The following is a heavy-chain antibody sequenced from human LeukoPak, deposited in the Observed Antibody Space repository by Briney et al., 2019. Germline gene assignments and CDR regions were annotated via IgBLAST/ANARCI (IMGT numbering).Heavy chain of an antibody. Sequence: PGGSLRLSCAASGFTFSSSYMSWVRQAPGKGLEWVSVIFSDGGTFYSTSVNGRFTISRDSSKNTLYLQMSSLRAEDTAVYYCARDNKGPAFWGQGTLVTVSS. D-gene: IGHD2-15*01. J-gene: IGHJ4*02. CDR1: GFTFSSSY. V-gene: IGHV3-53*01. CDR3: ARDNKGPAF. CDR2: IFSDGGT.